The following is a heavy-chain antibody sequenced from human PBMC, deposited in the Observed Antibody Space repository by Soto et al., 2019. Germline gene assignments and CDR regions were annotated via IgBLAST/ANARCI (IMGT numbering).Heavy chain of an antibody. V-gene: IGHV1-69*13. CDR1: GGTFSSYA. Sequence: SVKVSCKASGGTFSSYAIGWVRQAPGQGLEWMGGIIPIFGTANYAQKFQGRVTITADESTSTAYMELSSLRSEDTAVYYCARSGDYGTSSDNFDYWGQGTLVTVSS. J-gene: IGHJ4*02. CDR3: ARSGDYGTSSDNFDY. CDR2: IIPIFGTA. D-gene: IGHD4-17*01.